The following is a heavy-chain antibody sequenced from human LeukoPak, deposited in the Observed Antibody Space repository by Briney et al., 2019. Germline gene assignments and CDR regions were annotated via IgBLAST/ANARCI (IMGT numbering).Heavy chain of an antibody. CDR2: ISSTASTI. CDR3: ARDVTYYGADWFDP. V-gene: IGHV3-48*04. J-gene: IGHJ5*02. Sequence: GGSLRLSCAASGFTFSSYGMNGVRQAPGKGLEWVSYISSTASTIYYADSVKGRFTISRDNAKNSLFLQMNSLRAEDTAVYYCARDVTYYGADWFDPWGPGTLGTVSP. D-gene: IGHD4-17*01. CDR1: GFTFSSYG.